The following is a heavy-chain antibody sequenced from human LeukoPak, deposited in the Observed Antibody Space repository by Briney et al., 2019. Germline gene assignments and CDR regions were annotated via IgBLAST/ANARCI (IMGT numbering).Heavy chain of an antibody. CDR3: AKARTTEYSSSYDY. J-gene: IGHJ4*02. CDR1: RFTFSNYA. CDR2: ISGSSGRT. Sequence: GGSLRLSCVASRFTFSNYAMNWVRQAPGKGLEWVSLISGSSGRTSYADSVKGRFTISRDNSKNTLYLQMNSLRAEDTAVYYCAKARTTEYSSSYDYWGQGTLVTVSS. D-gene: IGHD6-6*01. V-gene: IGHV3-23*01.